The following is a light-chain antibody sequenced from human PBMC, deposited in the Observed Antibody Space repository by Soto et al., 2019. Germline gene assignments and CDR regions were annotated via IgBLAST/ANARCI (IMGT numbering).Light chain of an antibody. CDR3: QHYDIWPLT. Sequence: EIVLTQSPGTLSLSPGERATLSCRASQSVTSSYLAWWQQKPGQAPRLLIYAASTRATGVPARFSGSGSGTEFTLTISDLQSEDFAVYFCQHYDIWPLTFGGGTKVDI. CDR2: AAS. CDR1: QSVTSSY. J-gene: IGKJ4*01. V-gene: IGKV3-15*01.